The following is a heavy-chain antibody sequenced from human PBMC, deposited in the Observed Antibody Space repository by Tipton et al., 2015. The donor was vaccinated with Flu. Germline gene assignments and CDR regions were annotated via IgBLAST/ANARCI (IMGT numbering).Heavy chain of an antibody. Sequence: SLRLSCVASGVSFGSHSMHWVRRAPGKGLEWVAGVSSDGANTYYADSVKGRFTISRDNSNNMIYLQMTSLRAEDTATYYSARILGSSWKERWFDPWGQGTLVAVSS. CDR3: ARILGSSWKERWFDP. CDR1: GVSFGSHS. D-gene: IGHD6-13*01. J-gene: IGHJ5*02. CDR2: VSSDGANT. V-gene: IGHV3-30*07.